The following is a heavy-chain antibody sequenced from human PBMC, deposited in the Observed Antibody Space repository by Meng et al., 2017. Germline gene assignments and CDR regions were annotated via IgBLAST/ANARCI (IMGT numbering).Heavy chain of an antibody. V-gene: IGHV3-64*01. D-gene: IGHD3-22*01. CDR2: ISSNGGST. J-gene: IGHJ4*02. Sequence: GVLKISCAASGFTFSSYAMHWVRQAPGKGLEYVSAISSNGGSTYYANSVKGRFTISRDNSKNTLYLQMGSLRAEDMAVYYCARTTYYYDSSGPWVFDYWGQGTLVTVSS. CDR1: GFTFSSYA. CDR3: ARTTYYYDSSGPWVFDY.